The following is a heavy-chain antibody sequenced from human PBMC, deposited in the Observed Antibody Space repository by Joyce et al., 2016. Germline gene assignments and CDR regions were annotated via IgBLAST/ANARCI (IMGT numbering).Heavy chain of an antibody. D-gene: IGHD3-16*01. J-gene: IGHJ6*03. CDR3: ARDRVQWSYGAVSNHFYMDV. CDR2: MGSCESPI. V-gene: IGHV3-11*04. Sequence: QVQLVESGGGVAKPGGSLRLSCVASGFAGFTDYYMRWIRPAPGKGLEWVSYMGSCESPIYYADAGKGRFTISRDNSKNSLFLQMHNLRVEDSAVYYCARDRVQWSYGAVSNHFYMDVWGKGTTVAVSS. CDR1: GFAGFTDYY.